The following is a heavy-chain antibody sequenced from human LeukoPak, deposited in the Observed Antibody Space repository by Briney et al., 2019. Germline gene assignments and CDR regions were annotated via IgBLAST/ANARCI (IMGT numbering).Heavy chain of an antibody. J-gene: IGHJ6*03. CDR1: GSTLSQLS. D-gene: IGHD2/OR15-2a*01. Sequence: ASVKVSCKVSGSTLSQLSMHWVRQPPGKGLEWMGGFDPEDGETIYARKFHGRVTMSEDTSPDTAYMELSSLRSDDTAVYYCATAPRILPVRYYMDVWGKGTTVTVSS. V-gene: IGHV1-24*01. CDR3: ATAPRILPVRYYMDV. CDR2: FDPEDGET.